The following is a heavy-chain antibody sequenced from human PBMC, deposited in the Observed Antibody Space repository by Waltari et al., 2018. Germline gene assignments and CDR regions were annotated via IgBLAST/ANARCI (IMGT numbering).Heavy chain of an antibody. CDR1: GFTFSAYA. V-gene: IGHV3-23*01. D-gene: IGHD5-12*01. J-gene: IGHJ6*02. Sequence: EVQLMESGGGLVQPGGSLRLSCTASGFTFSAYAMRWVRQAPGKGLEWVAAISANGGSTYFADSVKGRFTISRDNSKNTLFLQMNSLRAEDTAIYYCSKEVASLYYYGMDVWGLGTTVTVSS. CDR3: SKEVASLYYYGMDV. CDR2: ISANGGST.